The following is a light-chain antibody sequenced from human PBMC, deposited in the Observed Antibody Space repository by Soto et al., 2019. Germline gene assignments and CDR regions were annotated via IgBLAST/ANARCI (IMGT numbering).Light chain of an antibody. CDR2: AAS. J-gene: IGKJ1*01. CDR1: QGISSY. CDR3: QQANSYPWT. V-gene: IGKV1-8*01. Sequence: AIRMTQSPSSLSASTGDRVTITCRASQGISSYLAWYQQKPGKAPKLLIYAASTLQSGVPSRFSGSGSGTDFTLTISSLQPEDFATYYCQQANSYPWTFGQGTKVDI.